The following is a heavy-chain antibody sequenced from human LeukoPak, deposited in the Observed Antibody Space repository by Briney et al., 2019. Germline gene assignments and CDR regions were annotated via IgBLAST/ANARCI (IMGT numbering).Heavy chain of an antibody. J-gene: IGHJ4*02. CDR3: ARFWYGSGSYRVFDY. CDR1: GFTFSSFW. V-gene: IGHV3-7*04. CDR2: IKQDGSEK. D-gene: IGHD3-10*01. Sequence: PGGSLRLSCAASGFTFSSFWMSWVRQAPGKGLEWVANIKQDGSEKYYVDSVKGRFTISRDNTKNSLYLQMNSLRAEDTAVYYCARFWYGSGSYRVFDYWGQGTLVTVSS.